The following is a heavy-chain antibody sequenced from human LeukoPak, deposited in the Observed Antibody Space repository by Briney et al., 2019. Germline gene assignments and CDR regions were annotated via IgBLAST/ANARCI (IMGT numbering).Heavy chain of an antibody. CDR1: GYSFTSYW. CDR2: IYPGDSDT. V-gene: IGHV5-51*01. D-gene: IGHD3-22*01. Sequence: GESLKISCKGSGYSFTSYWIGWVRQMPGKGLEWMGIIYPGDSDTRYSPSFRGQVTISADKSISTAYLQWSSLKASDTAMYYCARHPESDSNPGYYYGMDVWGQGTTVTVSS. CDR3: ARHPESDSNPGYYYGMDV. J-gene: IGHJ6*02.